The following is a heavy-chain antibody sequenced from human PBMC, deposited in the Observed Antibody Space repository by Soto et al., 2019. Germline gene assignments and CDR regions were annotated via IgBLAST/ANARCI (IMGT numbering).Heavy chain of an antibody. V-gene: IGHV1-69*13. CDR2: IIPIFGTA. CDR1: GGTFSSYA. CDR3: ARVYYYDSSGYPHTGWFDP. J-gene: IGHJ5*02. Sequence: SVKVSCKASGGTFSSYAISWVRQAPGQGLEWMGGIIPIFGTANYAQKFQGRVTITADESTSTAYMELSSLRSEDTAVYYCARVYYYDSSGYPHTGWFDPWGQGTLVTVS. D-gene: IGHD3-22*01.